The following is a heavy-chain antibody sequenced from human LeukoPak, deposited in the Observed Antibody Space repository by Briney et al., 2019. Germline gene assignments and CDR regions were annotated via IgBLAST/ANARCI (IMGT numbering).Heavy chain of an antibody. Sequence: PSETLSLTCAVSGYFISSGYYWGWIRQPPGKGLEWIGGIYHSGGTYYNPSLKSRVTISVDTSKNQFSLKLSSVTGADTAVYYCARSGWFGWFDPWGQGTLVTVSS. J-gene: IGHJ5*02. V-gene: IGHV4-38-2*01. D-gene: IGHD3-10*01. CDR2: IYHSGGT. CDR1: GYFISSGYY. CDR3: ARSGWFGWFDP.